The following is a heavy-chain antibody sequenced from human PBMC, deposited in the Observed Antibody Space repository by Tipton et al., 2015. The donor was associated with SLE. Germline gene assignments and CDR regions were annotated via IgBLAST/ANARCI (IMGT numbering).Heavy chain of an antibody. Sequence: SLRLSCTASGFTFGDYAMNWVRQAPGKGLEWVGFIRSKAYGGTTEYAASVKGRFTISRDDSKSIAYLQMNSLKTEDTAMYFCTREAYCGGDCSPYFHYWGQGTLVTVSS. V-gene: IGHV3-49*04. CDR1: GFTFGDYA. CDR3: TREAYCGGDCSPYFHY. CDR2: IRSKAYGGTT. D-gene: IGHD2-21*01. J-gene: IGHJ4*02.